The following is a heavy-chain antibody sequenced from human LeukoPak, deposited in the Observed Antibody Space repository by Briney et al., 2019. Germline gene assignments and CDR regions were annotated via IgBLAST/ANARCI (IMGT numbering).Heavy chain of an antibody. D-gene: IGHD5-12*01. CDR1: GYSISSGYY. CDR3: ARDRRGRSGYDLYDY. Sequence: SETLSLTCTVSGYSISSGYYWGWIRQPPGKGLEWIGSIYHSGSTYYNPSLKSRVTISVDTSKNQFSLKLSSVTAADTAVYYCARDRRGRSGYDLYDYWGQGTLVTVSS. J-gene: IGHJ4*02. CDR2: IYHSGST. V-gene: IGHV4-38-2*02.